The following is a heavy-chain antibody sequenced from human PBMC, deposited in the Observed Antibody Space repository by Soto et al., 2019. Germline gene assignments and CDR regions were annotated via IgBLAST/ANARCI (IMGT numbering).Heavy chain of an antibody. V-gene: IGHV4-61*01. J-gene: IGHJ6*02. CDR2: IYSGGGT. CDR1: RGCQNSDTHS. CDR3: ARFVRSCSATTCSTRADV. Sequence: PSETLSLTCTVVRGCQNSDTHSRSWIKHTPGKRLEWIGFIYSGGGTKIPSLRSRVTMSADTSKNQFSLKLRSVIVADTAVYHCARFVRSCSATTCSTRADVWGQGITVTVSS. D-gene: IGHD2-2*01.